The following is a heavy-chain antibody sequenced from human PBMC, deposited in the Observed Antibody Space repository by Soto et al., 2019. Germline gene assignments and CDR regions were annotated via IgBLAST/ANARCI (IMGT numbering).Heavy chain of an antibody. Sequence: PGGSLRLSCAASGFTFSSYWMHWVRQAPGKGLVWVSRINSDGSSTSYADSVKGRFTISRDNAKNTLYLQMNSLRAEDTAVYYCARGGGSSWYWYYYYGMDVWGQGTTVTVSS. CDR1: GFTFSSYW. CDR3: ARGGGSSWYWYYYYGMDV. D-gene: IGHD6-13*01. V-gene: IGHV3-74*01. CDR2: INSDGSST. J-gene: IGHJ6*02.